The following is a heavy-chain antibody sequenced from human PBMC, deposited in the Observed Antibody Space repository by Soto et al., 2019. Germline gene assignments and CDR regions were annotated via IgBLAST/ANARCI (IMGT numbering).Heavy chain of an antibody. CDR2: INHRGST. J-gene: IGHJ4*02. V-gene: IGHV4-34*01. Sequence: QVQLQQWGAGLLKPSETLSLTCAVYCWSFSGYYWSWIRQPPGKGLEWIGEINHRGSTNYNPSLKSRVTMSVDTSKNQFSLKLSSVTAADTAVYYCARPSWFDCWGQGTLVTVSS. D-gene: IGHD6-6*01. CDR1: CWSFSGYY. CDR3: ARPSWFDC.